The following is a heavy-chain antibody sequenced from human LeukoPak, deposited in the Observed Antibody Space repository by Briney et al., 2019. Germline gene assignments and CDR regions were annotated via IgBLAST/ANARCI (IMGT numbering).Heavy chain of an antibody. CDR3: ARFPLYCSSTSCYTNYFDY. D-gene: IGHD2-2*02. CDR1: GFTFSSYA. J-gene: IGHJ4*02. V-gene: IGHV3-30-3*01. Sequence: PGGSLRLSCAASGFTFSSYAMHLVRQAPGKGLEWVAVISYDGSNKYYADSVKGRFTISRDNSKNTLYLQMNSLRAEDTAVYYCARFPLYCSSTSCYTNYFDYWGQGTLVTVSS. CDR2: ISYDGSNK.